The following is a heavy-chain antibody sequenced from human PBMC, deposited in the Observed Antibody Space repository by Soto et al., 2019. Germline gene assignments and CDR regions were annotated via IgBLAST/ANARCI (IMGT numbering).Heavy chain of an antibody. J-gene: IGHJ5*02. CDR3: AREQASGIYYYWFDA. CDR2: ISTSGST. Sequence: SETLSPTCTVSRGSISSYYWSLIRQYVGKGLEWVGRISTSGSTIFNRSVKSRVTMSVDTSKNQFSLKLSSVTAADTAVYYCAREQASGIYYYWFDARGEGTLVT. CDR1: RGSISSYY. D-gene: IGHD1-26*01. V-gene: IGHV4-4*07.